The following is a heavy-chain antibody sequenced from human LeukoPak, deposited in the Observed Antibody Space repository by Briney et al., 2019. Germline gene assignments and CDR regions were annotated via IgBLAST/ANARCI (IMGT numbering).Heavy chain of an antibody. V-gene: IGHV3-21*04. CDR2: ISSSGSYI. CDR3: AITPRWLQGFDY. Sequence: GGSLRLSCAASGFTFRSYTMSWVRQAPGKELEWVSSISSSGSYIYYADSVKGRFTLSRDNAKNSLYLQMNSLRAEDTAVYYCAITPRWLQGFDYWGQGTLVTVSS. J-gene: IGHJ4*02. CDR1: GFTFRSYT. D-gene: IGHD5-24*01.